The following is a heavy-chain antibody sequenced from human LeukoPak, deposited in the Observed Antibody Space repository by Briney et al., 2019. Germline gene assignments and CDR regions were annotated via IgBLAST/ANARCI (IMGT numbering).Heavy chain of an antibody. CDR3: ARVPSGGIDY. V-gene: IGHV3-23*01. D-gene: IGHD6-25*01. Sequence: PGGSLRLSCAASGLTFSTYVMSWVRQAPGKGLEWVSVISTTSASTYYADSVKGRFRISRDNPKNTQYLQMNSLRAEDTAVYYCARVPSGGIDYWGQGTLVTVSS. CDR1: GLTFSTYV. CDR2: ISTTSAST. J-gene: IGHJ4*02.